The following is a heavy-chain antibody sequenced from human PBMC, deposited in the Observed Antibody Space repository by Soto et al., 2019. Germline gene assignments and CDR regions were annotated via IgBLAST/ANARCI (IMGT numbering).Heavy chain of an antibody. Sequence: QVQLLESGGGVVQPGRSLRLSCAASGFTFNNYGMHWVRQAPGKGLEWVVVISFDGRNSYYLDSVKGRFTISRDNSKNTXYXXRTSLRPEDTDIYYCVKQTGSGSYYNAGSGGHFDSWGQGILVTVSS. CDR3: VKQTGSGSYYNAGSGGHFDS. D-gene: IGHD3-10*01. CDR1: GFTFNNYG. V-gene: IGHV3-30*18. J-gene: IGHJ4*02. CDR2: ISFDGRNS.